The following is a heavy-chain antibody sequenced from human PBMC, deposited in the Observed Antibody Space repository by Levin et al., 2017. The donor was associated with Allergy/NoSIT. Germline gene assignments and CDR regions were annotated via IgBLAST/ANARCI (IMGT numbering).Heavy chain of an antibody. Sequence: SQTLSLTCAISGDNVSTNGAAWNWIRQSPSRGLELLGRTYFRSDWFHDYGISVKSRIVINPDTSKNQFSLRLNSVTPEDSAVYYCARDLTVAGNGHFDYWGQGTLVTVSS. CDR3: ARDLTVAGNGHFDY. D-gene: IGHD6-19*01. V-gene: IGHV6-1*01. CDR2: TYFRSDWFH. J-gene: IGHJ4*02. CDR1: GDNVSTNGAA.